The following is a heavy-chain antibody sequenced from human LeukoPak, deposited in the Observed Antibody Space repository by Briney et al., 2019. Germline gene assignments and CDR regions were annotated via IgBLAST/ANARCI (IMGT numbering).Heavy chain of an antibody. V-gene: IGHV3-23*01. J-gene: IGHJ4*02. CDR2: VTGSGADS. CDR1: GFPFSTYA. Sequence: GGSLRLSCEASGFPFSTYAMNWVRQASGKGLEWVSAVTGSGADSYYAGSVKGRFTVSRDNSKNTVYLQMSSLRVEDTALYYCAKSDYGYYFDYWGQGTPVTVSS. CDR3: AKSDYGYYFDY. D-gene: IGHD4-17*01.